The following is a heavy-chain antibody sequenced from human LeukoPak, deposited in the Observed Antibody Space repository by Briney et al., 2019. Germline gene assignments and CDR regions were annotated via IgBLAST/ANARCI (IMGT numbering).Heavy chain of an antibody. CDR3: ATGIAVAGTGFDY. J-gene: IGHJ4*02. Sequence: GESLKISCKGSGYIFTSYWIGWVRQMPGKGLEWMGIIYPGDSDTRYSPSFQGQVTISADKSISTAYLQWSSLKASDTAMYYCATGIAVAGTGFDYWGQGTLVTVSS. CDR2: IYPGDSDT. V-gene: IGHV5-51*01. CDR1: GYIFTSYW. D-gene: IGHD6-19*01.